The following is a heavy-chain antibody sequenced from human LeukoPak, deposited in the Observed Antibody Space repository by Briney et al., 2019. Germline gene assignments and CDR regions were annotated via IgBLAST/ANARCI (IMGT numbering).Heavy chain of an antibody. V-gene: IGHV3-7*01. CDR2: IKQDGSEK. CDR1: GFTFSSYW. J-gene: IGHJ5*02. CDR3: ASEVYDILTGFNWFDP. Sequence: GGSLRLSCAASGFTFSSYWMSWVRQAPGKGLEWVANIKQDGSEKYYVDSVKGRFTISRDNAKNSLYLQMNSLRAEDTAVYYCASEVYDILTGFNWFDPWGQGTLVTVSS. D-gene: IGHD3-9*01.